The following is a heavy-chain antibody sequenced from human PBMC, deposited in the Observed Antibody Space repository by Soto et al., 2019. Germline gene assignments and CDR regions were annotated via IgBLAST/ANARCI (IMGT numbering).Heavy chain of an antibody. CDR3: AKVTKRAAAGRYEYYKYGMDV. V-gene: IGHV3-23*01. CDR1: GFAFSTYA. D-gene: IGHD6-13*01. Sequence: EVQLLESGGALEHPGGSLRLSCAAAGFAFSTYAMTWVRQAPGKGLEWVSVISGSGGSSYYAASVKGRITISRDNSKNTLFLQMNGLRAEDTAVYYCAKVTKRAAAGRYEYYKYGMDVWGQGTTVTVSS. CDR2: ISGSGGSS. J-gene: IGHJ6*02.